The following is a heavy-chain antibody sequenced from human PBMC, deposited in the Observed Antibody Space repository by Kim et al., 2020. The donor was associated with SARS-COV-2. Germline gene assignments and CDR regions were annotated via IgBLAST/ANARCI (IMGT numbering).Heavy chain of an antibody. CDR1: GFSFNIYA. V-gene: IGHV3-21*01. Sequence: GGSLRLSCAASGFSFNIYAMNWVRQAPGKGLEWISSITSSGSKIHYAESVKGRFTISRDNAKNSLHLLITTLRVEDTGVYFCVRDRDFGEYRYGMDVWGQGTTVTVSS. D-gene: IGHD4-17*01. J-gene: IGHJ6*02. CDR3: VRDRDFGEYRYGMDV. CDR2: ITSSGSKI.